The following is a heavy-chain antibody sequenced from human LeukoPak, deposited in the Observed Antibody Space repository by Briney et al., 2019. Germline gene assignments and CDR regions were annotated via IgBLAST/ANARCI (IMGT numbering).Heavy chain of an antibody. J-gene: IGHJ4*02. CDR3: ARGGRGSPDYDFDY. D-gene: IGHD3-16*01. V-gene: IGHV3-48*03. Sequence: PGGSLRLSCAASGFTFSSYEMNWVRQAPGKGLEWVSFISSSGTTIYYADSVKGRFTISRDNAKNSLYLQMNSLRAEDTAVYYRARGGRGSPDYDFDYWGQGTLVTVSS. CDR1: GFTFSSYE. CDR2: ISSSGTTI.